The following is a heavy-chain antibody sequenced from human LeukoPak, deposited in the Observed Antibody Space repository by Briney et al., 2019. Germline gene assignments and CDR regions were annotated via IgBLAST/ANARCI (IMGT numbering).Heavy chain of an antibody. CDR1: GASFSGYY. CDR3: ATDRYYGSGSYYKFDY. D-gene: IGHD3-10*01. Sequence: ASETLSLTCGVSGASFSGYYWTWLRQPPGKGLEWIGEINHSGGTNYNPSLKSRVTISVDTSKKQFSLKLRSVTAEDTAVYYCATDRYYGSGSYYKFDYWGQGTLVTVSS. V-gene: IGHV4-34*01. CDR2: INHSGGT. J-gene: IGHJ4*02.